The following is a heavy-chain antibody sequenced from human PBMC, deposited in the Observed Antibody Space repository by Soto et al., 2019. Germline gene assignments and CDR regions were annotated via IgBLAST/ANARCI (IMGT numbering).Heavy chain of an antibody. CDR3: ARHTPPGSLAYGIDY. V-gene: IGHV5-51*01. J-gene: IGHJ4*02. Sequence: ESLKVSCKASGYTFTSYCIAWVRQMPAKGLAWMGVIYPGDSVTRYSPSFQGQVSISVDKSISTAYLQWSSLKSSDTAIYYCARHTPPGSLAYGIDYWSQGPLVSAPQ. CDR1: GYTFTSYC. CDR2: IYPGDSVT. D-gene: IGHD3-10*01.